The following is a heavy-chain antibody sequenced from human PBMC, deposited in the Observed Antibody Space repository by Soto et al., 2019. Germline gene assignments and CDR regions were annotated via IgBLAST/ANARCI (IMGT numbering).Heavy chain of an antibody. Sequence: GESLKISCAASGFTFSSYSMNWVRQAPGKGLEWVSSISSSSSYIYYADSVKGRFTISRDNAKNSLYLQMNSLRAEDTAVYYCARDRGLTGDAFDIWGQGTMVTVSS. CDR3: ARDRGLTGDAFDI. CDR2: ISSSSSYI. D-gene: IGHD1-20*01. V-gene: IGHV3-21*01. CDR1: GFTFSSYS. J-gene: IGHJ3*02.